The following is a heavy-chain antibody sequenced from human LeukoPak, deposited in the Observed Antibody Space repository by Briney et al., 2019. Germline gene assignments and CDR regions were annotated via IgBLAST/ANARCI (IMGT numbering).Heavy chain of an antibody. Sequence: PGGSLRLSCAASGFTFSSYGMHWVRQAPGKGLEWVAVIWYDGSNKYYADSVKGRFTISRDNSKNTLYLQMNSLRAEDTAVYYYARANELLVGAEPYFDYWGQGTLVTVSS. CDR1: GFTFSSYG. J-gene: IGHJ4*02. D-gene: IGHD1-26*01. CDR2: IWYDGSNK. V-gene: IGHV3-33*01. CDR3: ARANELLVGAEPYFDY.